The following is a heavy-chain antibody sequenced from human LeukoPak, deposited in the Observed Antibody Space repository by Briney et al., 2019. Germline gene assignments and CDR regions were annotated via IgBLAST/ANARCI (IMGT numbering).Heavy chain of an antibody. CDR1: GESLSGYY. J-gene: IGHJ3*02. V-gene: IGHV4-34*01. CDR2: INHSGST. D-gene: IGHD5-18*01. CDR3: ARRQRGYTYGYGSGAFDI. Sequence: KSSETLSLTCAVDGESLSGYYWSWIRQPPGKGLEWIGEINHSGSTKYNPSLKSRVTVLVDTSKSHFSLKLKSVTAADTAVYYCARRQRGYTYGYGSGAFDIWGQGTMVIVSS.